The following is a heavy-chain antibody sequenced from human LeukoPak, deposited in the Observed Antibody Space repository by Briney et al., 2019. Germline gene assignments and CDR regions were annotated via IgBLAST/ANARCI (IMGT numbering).Heavy chain of an antibody. D-gene: IGHD1-1*01. V-gene: IGHV4-61*02. CDR2: IYTSGST. Sequence: SETLSLTCTVSGGSISSGSYYWSWIRQPAGKGLEWIGRIYTSGSTNYNPSLKSRVTISVDTSKNQFSLKLSSVTAADTAVYYCARLERHYYMDVWGKGTTVTISS. CDR3: ARLERHYYMDV. CDR1: GGSISSGSYY. J-gene: IGHJ6*03.